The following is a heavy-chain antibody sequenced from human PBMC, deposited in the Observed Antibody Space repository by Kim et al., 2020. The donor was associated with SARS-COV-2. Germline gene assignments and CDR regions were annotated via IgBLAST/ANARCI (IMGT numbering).Heavy chain of an antibody. CDR1: GFTFSSYG. CDR3: ARDTYYYDSSGYYH. D-gene: IGHD3-22*01. V-gene: IGHV3-33*05. CDR2: ISYDGSNK. J-gene: IGHJ1*01. Sequence: GGSLRLSCAASGFTFSSYGMHWVRQAPGKGLEWVAVISYDGSNKYYADSVKGRFTISRDNSKNTLYLQMNSLRAEDTAVYYCARDTYYYDSSGYYHWGQG.